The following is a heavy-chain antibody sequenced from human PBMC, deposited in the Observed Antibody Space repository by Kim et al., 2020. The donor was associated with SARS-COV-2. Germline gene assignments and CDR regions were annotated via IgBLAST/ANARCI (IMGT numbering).Heavy chain of an antibody. CDR3: ATCNLYNFYSMDV. Sequence: ASVKVSCQASGYTFVDHGVSWVRQAPGQGLEWVGWITTNSGDRKFAQKFQGRVSLSTDTSATTAYMELRNLRSDDTAVYYCATCNLYNFYSMDVWGLGTTVIVSS. CDR1: GYTFVDHG. J-gene: IGHJ6*02. D-gene: IGHD1-1*01. V-gene: IGHV1-18*04. CDR2: ITTNSGDR.